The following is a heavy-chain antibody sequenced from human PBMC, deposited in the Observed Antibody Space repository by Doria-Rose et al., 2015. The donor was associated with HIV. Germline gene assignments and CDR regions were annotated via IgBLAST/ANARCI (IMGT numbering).Heavy chain of an antibody. Sequence: QVTLKESGPVLVKPAETLTLTCTVSGVSLSSPGMGVSWIRQPPGKALEWLANIFSDDERSYKTSLRSRLTISRGTSKSQVVLTTTDMDPVDTAIYYCARIKSSRWYHKYYFDFWGQGTLVIVSA. D-gene: IGHD6-13*01. J-gene: IGHJ4*02. V-gene: IGHV2-26*01. CDR1: GVSLSSPGMG. CDR3: ARIKSSRWYHKYYFDF. CDR2: IFSDDER.